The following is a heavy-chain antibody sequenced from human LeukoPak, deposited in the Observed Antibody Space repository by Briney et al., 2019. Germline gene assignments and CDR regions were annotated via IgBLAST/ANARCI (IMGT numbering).Heavy chain of an antibody. CDR1: GASISSYY. CDR3: ARGPHSGSYYFDY. Sequence: SETLSLTCTVSGASISSYYWSWIRQPPGKGPEWIAYIYYSGSTNYNPSFKSRVTISADTSKNQFSLKVSSVTAADTAVYYCARGPHSGSYYFDYWGQGTLVTVIS. J-gene: IGHJ4*02. CDR2: IYYSGST. V-gene: IGHV4-59*01. D-gene: IGHD1-26*01.